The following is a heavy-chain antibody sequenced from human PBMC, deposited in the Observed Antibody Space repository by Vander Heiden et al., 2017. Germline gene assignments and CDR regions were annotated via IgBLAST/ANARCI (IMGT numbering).Heavy chain of an antibody. CDR2: IYHSGST. Sequence: QVQLQESGPGLVKPSETLSLTCAVSGYSISSGYYWGWIRQPPGKGLEWIGSIYHSGSTYYNPSLKSRVTISVDTSKNQFSLKLSSVTAADTAVYYCARITTYYDILTGYYTPSGMDVWGQGTTVTVSS. CDR3: ARITTYYDILTGYYTPSGMDV. V-gene: IGHV4-38-2*01. CDR1: GYSISSGYY. J-gene: IGHJ6*02. D-gene: IGHD3-9*01.